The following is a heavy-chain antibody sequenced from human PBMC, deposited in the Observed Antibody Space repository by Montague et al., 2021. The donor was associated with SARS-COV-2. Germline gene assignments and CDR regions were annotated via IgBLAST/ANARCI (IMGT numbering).Heavy chain of an antibody. V-gene: IGHV4-59*13. CDR3: ARGHYYGRKDYYYGVDV. CDR2: IYYTGST. CDR1: SGSISSYY. Sequence: SETLSLTCTVSSGSISSYYWSWIRQPPGKGLEWIGYIYYTGSTNYNPSLESRVTISLDTSKDQFSLKLSSVTAADTAVYYCARGHYYGRKDYYYGVDVWGQGTTVTVSS. J-gene: IGHJ6*02. D-gene: IGHD3-10*01.